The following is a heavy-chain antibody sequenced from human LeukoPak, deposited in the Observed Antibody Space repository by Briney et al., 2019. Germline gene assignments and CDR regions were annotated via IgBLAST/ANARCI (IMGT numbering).Heavy chain of an antibody. CDR3: ASGGYSYGFDY. V-gene: IGHV4-30-2*01. CDR1: GGSISSGGYS. D-gene: IGHD5-18*01. J-gene: IGHJ4*02. Sequence: PPQTLSLTCAVSGGSISSGGYSWNWIRQPPGKGLEWIGYIYHSGSTYYNPSLKSRVTISVDRSKNQFSLKLSSVTAADTAVYYCASGGYSYGFDYWGQGTLVTVSS. CDR2: IYHSGST.